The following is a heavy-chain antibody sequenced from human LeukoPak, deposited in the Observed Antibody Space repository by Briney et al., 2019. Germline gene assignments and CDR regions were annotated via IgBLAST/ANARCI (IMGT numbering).Heavy chain of an antibody. D-gene: IGHD1-14*01. CDR2: IKQDGSEK. J-gene: IGHJ6*03. V-gene: IGHV3-7*01. Sequence: GGSLRLSCAASGFTFSSYWMSWVRQAPGKGLEWVANIKQDGSEKYYVDSVKGRFTISRDNAKNSLYLQMNSLRAEDAAVYYCARAGPLYYYYYMDVWGKGTTVTVSS. CDR3: ARAGPLYYYYYMDV. CDR1: GFTFSSYW.